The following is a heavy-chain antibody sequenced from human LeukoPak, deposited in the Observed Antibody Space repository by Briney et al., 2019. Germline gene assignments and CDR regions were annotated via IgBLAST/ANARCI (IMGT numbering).Heavy chain of an antibody. Sequence: SXXLSLTCTVSGGSINTANYYWTWIRQPRGKGLEWIGYISYRRIPYYNPSLNSRVTISLDTSKNQFSLRLNSVTAADTAMYYCARDRYGDFEDYWGQGTLVTVSS. CDR2: ISYRRIP. V-gene: IGHV4-30-4*08. D-gene: IGHD4-17*01. CDR1: GGSINTANYY. CDR3: ARDRYGDFEDY. J-gene: IGHJ4*02.